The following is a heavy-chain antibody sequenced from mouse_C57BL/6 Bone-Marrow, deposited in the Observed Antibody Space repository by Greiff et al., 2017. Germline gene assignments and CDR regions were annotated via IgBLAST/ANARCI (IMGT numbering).Heavy chain of an antibody. CDR3: ARRGFYYDYDENAMDY. CDR1: GYTFTDYN. CDR2: INPNNGGT. Sequence: VQLQQSGPELVKPGASVKMSCKASGYTFTDYNMHWVKQSHGKSLEWIGYINPNNGGTRYNQKFKGKATLTVNKSSSTAYMELRSLTSEDSAVYYCARRGFYYDYDENAMDYWGQGTSVTVSS. D-gene: IGHD2-4*01. J-gene: IGHJ4*01. V-gene: IGHV1-22*01.